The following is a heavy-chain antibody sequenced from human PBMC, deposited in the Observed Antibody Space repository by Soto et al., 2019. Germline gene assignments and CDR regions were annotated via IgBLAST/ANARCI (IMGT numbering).Heavy chain of an antibody. D-gene: IGHD2-2*01. Sequence: EVQLVESGGGLVKPGGSLRLSCAASGFTFSSYSMNWVRQAPGKGLEWASSISSSSSYIYYADSVKGRFTISRDNAKNSLYLQMNSLRAEDTAVYYCARDSPAVVVPAADLDAFDIWGQGTMVTVSS. J-gene: IGHJ3*02. CDR3: ARDSPAVVVPAADLDAFDI. CDR2: ISSSSSYI. V-gene: IGHV3-21*01. CDR1: GFTFSSYS.